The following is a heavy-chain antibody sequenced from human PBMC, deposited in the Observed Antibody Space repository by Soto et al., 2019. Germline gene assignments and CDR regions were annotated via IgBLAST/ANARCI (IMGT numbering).Heavy chain of an antibody. CDR2: ISSNSAYI. CDR3: TRDASRDSSARGWFDP. V-gene: IGHV3-21*02. D-gene: IGHD6-13*01. Sequence: EVQLVESGGGLVKPGGSLRLSCAASGFTFRSFTMNWVRQAPGKGLEWVSTISSNSAYIYYTDALRGRFTISRDNAKNSLQLQMNSLRAEDTAVYYCTRDASRDSSARGWFDPWDPGTLVTVSS. CDR1: GFTFRSFT. J-gene: IGHJ5*02.